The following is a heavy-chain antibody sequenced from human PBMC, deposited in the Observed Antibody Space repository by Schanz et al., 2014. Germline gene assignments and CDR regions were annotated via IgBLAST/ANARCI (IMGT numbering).Heavy chain of an antibody. V-gene: IGHV1-2*02. Sequence: QEQLVQSGAEVRKPGASVKVSCLASGYSFTEYFLHWVRQAPGQGLEWMGWINPNSGETNYEQKFKGRVTLTSDTSISTAFMELSGLTSDDTATYFCARARYTGYECSGYWGQGTLLIVSA. J-gene: IGHJ4*02. CDR1: GYSFTEYF. CDR3: ARARYTGYECSGY. CDR2: INPNSGET. D-gene: IGHD5-12*01.